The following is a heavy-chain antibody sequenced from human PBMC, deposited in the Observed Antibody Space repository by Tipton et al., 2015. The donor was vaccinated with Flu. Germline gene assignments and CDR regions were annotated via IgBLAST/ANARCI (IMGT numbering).Heavy chain of an antibody. D-gene: IGHD6-13*01. CDR1: GYSFTSYG. J-gene: IGHJ4*02. CDR2: ISAYNGDT. Sequence: QLVQSGAEVKKPGASVRVSCKASGYSFTSYGIYWVRQAPGQGLEWMGWISAYNGDTDYVQKFQGRVTMTTDTSTSTAYMELRSLTSDDTAVYYCARGSRGSRWYGRDWGQGTLVTVSS. V-gene: IGHV1-18*01. CDR3: ARGSRGSRWYGRD.